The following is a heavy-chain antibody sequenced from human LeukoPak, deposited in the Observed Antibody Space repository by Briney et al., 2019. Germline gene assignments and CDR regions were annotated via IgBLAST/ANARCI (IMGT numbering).Heavy chain of an antibody. CDR2: IYYSGST. CDR1: GGSISSSSYY. D-gene: IGHD6-25*01. V-gene: IGHV4-39*01. Sequence: SETLSLTCTVSGGSISSSSYYWGWIRQPPGKGLEWIGSIYYSGSTYYNPSLKSRVTVSVDTSKNQFSLKLSSVTAADTAVYYCARSSGTGTFSYWGQGTLVTVSS. CDR3: ARSSGTGTFSY. J-gene: IGHJ4*02.